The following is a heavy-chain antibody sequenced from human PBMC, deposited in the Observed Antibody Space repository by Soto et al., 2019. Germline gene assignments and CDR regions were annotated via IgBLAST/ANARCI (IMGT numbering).Heavy chain of an antibody. V-gene: IGHV3-64*01. D-gene: IGHD3-10*01. CDR3: VLWSGGYSN. CDR2: ISSNGGST. CDR1: GFTFSTYA. J-gene: IGHJ4*02. Sequence: EVQLVESGGGLVQPGGSLRLSCAASGFTFSTYAIHWVRQAPGKGLEYVSAISSNGGSTYYANSVKGRFTISRDNSKNMLYLQMGSLRPEDMAVYYCVLWSGGYSNWGQGTLVTVSS.